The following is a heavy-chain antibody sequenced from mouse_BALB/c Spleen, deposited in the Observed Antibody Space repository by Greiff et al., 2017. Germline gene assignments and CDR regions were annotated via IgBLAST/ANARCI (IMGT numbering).Heavy chain of an antibody. CDR2: ISDGGSYT. J-gene: IGHJ4*01. D-gene: IGHD2-10*02. V-gene: IGHV5-4*02. CDR1: GFTFSDYY. Sequence: EVQLVESGGGLVKPGGSLKLSCAASGFTFSDYYMYWVRQTPEKRLEWVATISDGGSYTYYPDSVKGRFTISRDNAKNNLYLQMSSLKSEDTAMYYCARGGKYGNYYYAMDYWGQGTSVTVSS. CDR3: ARGGKYGNYYYAMDY.